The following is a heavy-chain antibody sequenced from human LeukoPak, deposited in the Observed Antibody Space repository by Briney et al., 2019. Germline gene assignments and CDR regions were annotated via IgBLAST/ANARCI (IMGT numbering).Heavy chain of an antibody. Sequence: GGSLRLSCAASGFTFCRYSMNWVRPAPGKGLEWVSPINSSSSYIYYADSVKGRFHIVKGNVKNSMYLEMNRLKGEDTAVYYWARGRGYSDKRTRNYFDYWGQGTLVTVSS. CDR3: ARGRGYSDKRTRNYFDY. J-gene: IGHJ4*02. D-gene: IGHD4-17*01. CDR1: GFTFCRYS. CDR2: INSSSSYI. V-gene: IGHV3-21*01.